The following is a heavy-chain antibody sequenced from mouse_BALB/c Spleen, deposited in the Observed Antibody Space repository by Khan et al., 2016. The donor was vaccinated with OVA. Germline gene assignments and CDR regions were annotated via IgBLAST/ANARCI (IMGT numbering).Heavy chain of an antibody. Sequence: EVQLQESGPDLVKPSQSLSLTCTVTGYSITSGYSWHWIRQFPGNKLEWMGYIYYSGTTTYNPSLKSRISITRDTSKNQFFLQLNSVTTEDTATYYCARSGTTVVAYWYFDVWGAGTTVTVSS. CDR1: GYSITSGYS. CDR3: ARSGTTVVAYWYFDV. J-gene: IGHJ1*01. D-gene: IGHD1-1*01. CDR2: IYYSGTT. V-gene: IGHV3-1*02.